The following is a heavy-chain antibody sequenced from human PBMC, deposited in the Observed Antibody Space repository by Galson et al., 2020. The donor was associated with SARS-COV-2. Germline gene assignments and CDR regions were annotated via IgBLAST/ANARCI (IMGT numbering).Heavy chain of an antibody. Sequence: ASVKVSCKASGYTITSYYLHWVRPAPGQELAWVGIIKTRDDITAYAQKFQGRVTMTRNTSTSTVYMELSSLRPEDTAVYYCAREWGDTSSWVVGYWGRGTLVTVS. CDR3: AREWGDTSSWVVGY. J-gene: IGHJ4*02. D-gene: IGHD2-21*01. CDR2: IKTRDDIT. CDR1: GYTITSYY. V-gene: IGHV1-46*01.